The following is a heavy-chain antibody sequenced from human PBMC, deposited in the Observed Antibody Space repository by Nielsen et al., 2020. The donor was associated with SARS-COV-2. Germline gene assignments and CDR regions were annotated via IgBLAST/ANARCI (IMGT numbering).Heavy chain of an antibody. CDR2: IWYDGSNK. CDR1: GFTFSSYG. Sequence: GGSLRLSCAASGFTFSSYGMHWVSQAQGKGLEWVAVIWYDGSNKYYADSVKGRFTISRDNSKNTLYLQMNSLRAEDTAVYYCAKEYSSSWYGDTNYGMDVWGQGTTVTVSS. D-gene: IGHD6-13*01. J-gene: IGHJ6*02. CDR3: AKEYSSSWYGDTNYGMDV. V-gene: IGHV3-30*02.